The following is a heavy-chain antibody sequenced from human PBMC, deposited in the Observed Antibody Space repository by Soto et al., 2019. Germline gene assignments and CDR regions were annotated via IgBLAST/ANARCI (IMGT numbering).Heavy chain of an antibody. V-gene: IGHV4-30-2*03. Sequence: SETLSLTCGVSGDTISTGGYSWAWIRQPPGKALEWIGHTYHSGNPYYNPSLKSRVTISVDTSKNQFSLKLSSVTAADTAVYYCARRKVHVDYWGQGTLVTVSS. CDR2: TYHSGNP. CDR1: GDTISTGGYS. J-gene: IGHJ4*02. CDR3: ARRKVHVDY.